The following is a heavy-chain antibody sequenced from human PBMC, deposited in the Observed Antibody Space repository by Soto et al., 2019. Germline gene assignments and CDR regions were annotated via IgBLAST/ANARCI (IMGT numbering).Heavy chain of an antibody. V-gene: IGHV4-39*01. D-gene: IGHD4-4*01. Sequence: QLQLEESGPGLVKPSETLSLTCSVSGGSISSRTFWWAWIRQPPGKGLEWIGDMYYSGSSYSSPSLKSRVTLSVDTSKNQLSLKLNSVTAADTAVYYCARHPRDDYNYGGSGIFDYWGQGTLVTVSS. CDR2: MYYSGSS. J-gene: IGHJ4*02. CDR3: ARHPRDDYNYGGSGIFDY. CDR1: GGSISSRTFW.